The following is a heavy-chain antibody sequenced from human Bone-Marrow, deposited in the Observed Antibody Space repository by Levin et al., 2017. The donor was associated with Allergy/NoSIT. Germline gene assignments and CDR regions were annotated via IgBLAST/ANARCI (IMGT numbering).Heavy chain of an antibody. CDR2: IYYSGST. J-gene: IGHJ2*01. V-gene: IGHV4-39*07. Sequence: PSETLSLTCTVSGGSISSSSYYWGWIRQPPGKGLEWIGSIYYSGSTYYNPSLKSRVTISVDTSKNQFSLKLSSVTAADTAVYYCAVAARLNWYFDLWGRGTLVTVSS. CDR3: AVAARLNWYFDL. D-gene: IGHD6-6*01. CDR1: GGSISSSSYY.